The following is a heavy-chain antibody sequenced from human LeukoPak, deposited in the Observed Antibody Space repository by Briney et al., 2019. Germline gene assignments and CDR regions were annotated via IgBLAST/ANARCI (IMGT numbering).Heavy chain of an antibody. CDR3: AIRGEGARFDY. V-gene: IGHV4-31*03. D-gene: IGHD3-10*01. J-gene: IGHJ4*02. CDR2: IYYSGST. CDR1: GASINSGGYF. Sequence: SETLSLTCTVSGASINSGGYFWTWIRQPPGKGLEWIGYIYYSGSTYYNPSLKSRVTISIDTSQNQFSLKLTSGTAADTAVYYWAIRGEGARFDYWGQGSLVTVSS.